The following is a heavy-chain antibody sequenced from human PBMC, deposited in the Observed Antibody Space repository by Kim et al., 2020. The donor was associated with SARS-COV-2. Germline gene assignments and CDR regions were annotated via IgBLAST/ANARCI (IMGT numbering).Heavy chain of an antibody. CDR3: ARDGSGSYGHNWFDP. D-gene: IGHD3-10*01. CDR2: INHSGST. CDR1: GGSFSGYY. V-gene: IGHV4-34*01. Sequence: SETLSLTCAVYGGSFSGYYWSWIRQPPGKGLEWIGEINHSGSTNYNPSLKSRVTISVDTSKNQFSLKLSSVTAADTAVYYCARDGSGSYGHNWFDPWGQGTMVTVSS. J-gene: IGHJ5*02.